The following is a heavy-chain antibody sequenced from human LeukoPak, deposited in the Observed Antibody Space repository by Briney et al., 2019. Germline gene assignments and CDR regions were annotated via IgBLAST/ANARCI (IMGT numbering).Heavy chain of an antibody. V-gene: IGHV1-2*02. CDR1: GYTFTGYY. CDR2: INPNSGGT. CDR3: ARDRYCSGGSCYVWFDP. Sequence: GASVKVSCKASGYTFTGYYIHWVRQAPGQGPEWLGWINPNSGGTNYALKFQGRVTMTRDTSISAGYMELSRLRSDDTAVYYCARDRYCSGGSCYVWFDPWGQGTLVTVSS. D-gene: IGHD2-15*01. J-gene: IGHJ5*02.